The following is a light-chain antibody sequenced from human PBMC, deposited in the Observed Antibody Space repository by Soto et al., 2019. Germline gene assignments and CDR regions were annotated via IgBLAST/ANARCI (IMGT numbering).Light chain of an antibody. J-gene: IGKJ1*01. CDR2: AAS. CDR1: QSNNSY. Sequence: DIQMTPSPSSLSASVGDRVIITCRASQSNNSYLNWYQQRPGKPPKRLIYAASSLQSGVPARFSGSGSGTEFIFTISSLQPEDVAAYYCLQHYSFPRTFGQGTKVDIK. V-gene: IGKV1-17*01. CDR3: LQHYSFPRT.